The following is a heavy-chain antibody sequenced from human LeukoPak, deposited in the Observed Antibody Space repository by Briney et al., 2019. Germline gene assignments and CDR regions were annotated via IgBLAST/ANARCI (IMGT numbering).Heavy chain of an antibody. J-gene: IGHJ4*02. CDR2: ISGSGRST. D-gene: IGHD3-16*01. Sequence: HPGRSLRLSCAFSGFTLSNFAMSWVRPAPGRGLEWVSGISGSGRSTYYAASVEGRFIISRDNSKNTLYLEMDSLRAGDTAVYYCANLMMFTVKNWGQGTLVTVSS. V-gene: IGHV3-23*01. CDR1: GFTLSNFA. CDR3: ANLMMFTVKN.